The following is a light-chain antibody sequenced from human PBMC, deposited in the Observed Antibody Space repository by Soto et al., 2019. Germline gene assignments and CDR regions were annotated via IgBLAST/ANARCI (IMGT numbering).Light chain of an antibody. J-gene: IGLJ1*01. V-gene: IGLV2-11*01. CDR2: DVS. CDR3: CSYAGSPRYV. CDR1: SSDVGGYNY. Sequence: QSALTQPRSVSGSPGQSVTISCTGTSSDVGGYNYVSWYQQHPGKAPKVMIYDVSERPSGVPDRFSGSKSGNTASLTISGLQAEDEAYYYCCSYAGSPRYVLGTGTKLTVL.